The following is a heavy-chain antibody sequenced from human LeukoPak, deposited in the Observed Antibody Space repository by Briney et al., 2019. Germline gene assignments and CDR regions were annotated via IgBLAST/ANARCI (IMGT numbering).Heavy chain of an antibody. CDR2: ISYDGLVN. V-gene: IGHV3-30*18. Sequence: PGGSLRLSCAGSQFAFSSYGMHWVRQAPGKGLEWLAAISYDGLVNYYADSVKGRFTISRDNSKNTLYLQMNSLRAEDTAVYYCAKELGDYEGGDYWGQGTLVTVSS. D-gene: IGHD4-17*01. CDR3: AKELGDYEGGDY. J-gene: IGHJ4*02. CDR1: QFAFSSYG.